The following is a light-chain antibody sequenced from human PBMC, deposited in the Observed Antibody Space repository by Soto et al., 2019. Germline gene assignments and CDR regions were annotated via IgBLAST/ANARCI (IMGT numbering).Light chain of an antibody. V-gene: IGKV3-15*01. CDR3: QQYNDWPRT. CDR1: HSISSN. CDR2: GAS. Sequence: ETVMTQSPATLSVSPGERATLSCRASHSISSNLAWYQQKPGQPPRLLIYGASTRATGIPARFSGSGSGTEFTLTISSLQSEDFAIFYCQQYNDWPRTFGQGTKVEIK. J-gene: IGKJ1*01.